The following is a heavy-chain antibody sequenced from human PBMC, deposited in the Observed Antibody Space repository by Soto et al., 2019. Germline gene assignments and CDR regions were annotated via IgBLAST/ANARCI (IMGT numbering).Heavy chain of an antibody. V-gene: IGHV3-33*01. Sequence: GGSLRLSCAASGFTFSSYGMHWVRQAPGKGLEWVAVIWYDGSNKYYADSVKGRFTISRDNSKNTLYLQMNSLRAEDTAVYYCARDDVVVPAANLYGMDVWGQGTTVTVSS. CDR1: GFTFSSYG. CDR3: ARDDVVVPAANLYGMDV. D-gene: IGHD2-2*01. J-gene: IGHJ6*02. CDR2: IWYDGSNK.